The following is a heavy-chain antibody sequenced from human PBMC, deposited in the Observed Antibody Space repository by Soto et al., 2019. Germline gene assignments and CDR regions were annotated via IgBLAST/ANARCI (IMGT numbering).Heavy chain of an antibody. J-gene: IGHJ6*02. CDR2: INPKSGGT. V-gene: IGHV1-2*04. Sequence: ASVKVSCKASGYSFSDYHIHWVRQAPGQGLEWLGRINPKSGGTSSAQKFQGWVTMTRDTSISTAYMELTRLRSDDTAVYFCARGHSTDCSNGACSFFYNHDMDVWGQGTTVTVSS. D-gene: IGHD2-8*01. CDR3: ARGHSTDCSNGACSFFYNHDMDV. CDR1: GYSFSDYH.